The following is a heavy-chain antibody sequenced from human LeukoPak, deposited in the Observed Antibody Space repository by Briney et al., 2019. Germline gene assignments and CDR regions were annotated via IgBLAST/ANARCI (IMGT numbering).Heavy chain of an antibody. CDR1: GLTFSSYA. CDR3: AKEIFSGLLYIDY. CDR2: ISYDGSNK. V-gene: IGHV3-30-3*01. D-gene: IGHD5-12*01. J-gene: IGHJ4*02. Sequence: GGSLRLSCAASGLTFSSYAMHWVRQAPGKGLEWVAVISYDGSNKYYADSVKGRFTISSDNSKNTVYLQMNSLRPEDMAVYYCAKEIFSGLLYIDYWGQGTLVTVSS.